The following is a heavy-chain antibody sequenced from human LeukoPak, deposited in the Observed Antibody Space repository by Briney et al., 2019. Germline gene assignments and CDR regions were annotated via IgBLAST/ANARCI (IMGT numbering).Heavy chain of an antibody. D-gene: IGHD1-1*01. V-gene: IGHV4-30-2*01. CDR1: GGSISSGDYS. CDR3: ARVGSDWNDVRYNWFDP. CDR2: IFQSGSS. Sequence: SETLSLTCAVCGGSISSGDYSWSWIRQPPGRGLEGIGYIFQSGSSYYNPSLKSRGTISVDRSKNQFSLKLSSVTAADTAVYYCARVGSDWNDVRYNWFDPWGQGTLVTVSS. J-gene: IGHJ5*02.